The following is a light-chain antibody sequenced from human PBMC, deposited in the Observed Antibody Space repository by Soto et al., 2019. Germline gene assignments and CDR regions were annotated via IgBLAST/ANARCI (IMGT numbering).Light chain of an antibody. J-gene: IGKJ5*01. V-gene: IGKV3-11*01. Sequence: EIVLTQSPATLPLSPGERATLCCRASQSVSSYLAWYQQKPGQAPRLLIYDASNRATGIPARFSGSGSGTDFTLTISSLEPEDFAVYYCQQRSNWPSITFGQGTRLEIK. CDR2: DAS. CDR1: QSVSSY. CDR3: QQRSNWPSIT.